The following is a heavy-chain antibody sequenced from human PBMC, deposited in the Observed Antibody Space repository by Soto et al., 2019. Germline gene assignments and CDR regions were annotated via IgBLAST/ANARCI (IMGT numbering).Heavy chain of an antibody. CDR3: ARGHYDLGDAFDI. Sequence: QVQLVESGGGVVQPGRSLRLSCAASGFTFSSYGMHWVRQAPGKGLEWVAVIWYDGSNKYYADSVKGRFTISRDNSKNTLYLQMNSLRAEDTAVYYCARGHYDLGDAFDIWGQGTMATVSS. D-gene: IGHD3-3*01. CDR1: GFTFSSYG. CDR2: IWYDGSNK. J-gene: IGHJ3*02. V-gene: IGHV3-33*01.